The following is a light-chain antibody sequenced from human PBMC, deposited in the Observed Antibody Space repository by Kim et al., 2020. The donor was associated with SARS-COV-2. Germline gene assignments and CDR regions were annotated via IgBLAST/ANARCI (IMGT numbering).Light chain of an antibody. J-gene: IGKJ1*01. CDR2: SAY. Sequence: VSPGERAPLPCRAGKSVSGTSSWYQQKPRQSPRRFTYSAYTRATGIPARCSGSGSGTEFTLTLSTLQCEDFAVYYCQQNNKWPRGFGEGTTVGIK. V-gene: IGKV3-15*01. CDR1: KSVSGT. CDR3: QQNNKWPRG.